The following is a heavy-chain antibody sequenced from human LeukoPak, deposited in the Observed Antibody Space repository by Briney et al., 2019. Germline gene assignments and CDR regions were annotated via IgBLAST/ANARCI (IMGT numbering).Heavy chain of an antibody. J-gene: IGHJ3*02. D-gene: IGHD3-10*01. V-gene: IGHV4-39*01. Sequence: PSETLSLTCSVSGGSIRSSSYSWGWIRQPPGKGLEWIGTIYYSGSTYSNPSLKSRVTISEDTSKNQFSLRLSSVTAADTAVYYCARFVSVIYGSGSYAFEIWGQGTMVTVSS. CDR2: IYYSGST. CDR3: ARFVSVIYGSGSYAFEI. CDR1: GGSIRSSSYS.